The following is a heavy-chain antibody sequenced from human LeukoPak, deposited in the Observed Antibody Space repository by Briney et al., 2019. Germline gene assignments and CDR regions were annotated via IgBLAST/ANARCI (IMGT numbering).Heavy chain of an antibody. Sequence: QPGGSLRLSCAASGFTFSSYGMHWVRQAPGKGLEWVAFIRYDGSNKYYADSVKGRFTISRDNSKNTLYLQMNSLRAEDTAVYYCAKSRTPWELLPGDYWGQGTLVTVSS. V-gene: IGHV3-30*02. CDR1: GFTFSSYG. J-gene: IGHJ4*02. CDR2: IRYDGSNK. D-gene: IGHD1-26*01. CDR3: AKSRTPWELLPGDY.